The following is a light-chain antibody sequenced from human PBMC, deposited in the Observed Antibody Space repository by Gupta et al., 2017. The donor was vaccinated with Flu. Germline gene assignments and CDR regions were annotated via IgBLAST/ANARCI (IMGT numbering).Light chain of an antibody. V-gene: IGKV1-39*01. Sequence: PSSLLASVGDRVTITCRASQSISSYLNWYHQKPGQAPSLLIYAASSLQSGVPSRFSGSGSGTDFTLTISSLQPEDFATYYCHQSYSTSWTFGQGTRLEIK. CDR3: HQSYSTSWT. CDR2: AAS. J-gene: IGKJ2*02. CDR1: QSISSY.